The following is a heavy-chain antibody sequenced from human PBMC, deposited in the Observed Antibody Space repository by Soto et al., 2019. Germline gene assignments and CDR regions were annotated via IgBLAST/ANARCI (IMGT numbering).Heavy chain of an antibody. CDR2: IDYSGST. Sequence: PSETLSLTCTVSGGSIYSYDWSWIRQPPGKGLQWIGYIDYSGSTNYNPSLKSQVTMSVDTSRNQFSLKLSSVTAADTAVYYCARSGLGTAMVNFDYWGQGTLVTVS. CDR1: GGSIYSYD. J-gene: IGHJ4*02. CDR3: ARSGLGTAMVNFDY. V-gene: IGHV4-59*01. D-gene: IGHD5-18*01.